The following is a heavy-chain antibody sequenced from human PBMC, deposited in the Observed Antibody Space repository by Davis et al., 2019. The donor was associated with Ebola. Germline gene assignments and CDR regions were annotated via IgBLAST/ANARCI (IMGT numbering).Heavy chain of an antibody. CDR2: IVGSGDST. V-gene: IGHV3-23*01. Sequence: PGGSLRPSCPASGFTFSNYAMSWVRQAPGRGLEWVSGIVGSGDSTTYADSAKGRFTISRDNSKNTVFLQVTSLRAEDTAVYFCAKGLTARSAHMMEWGQGTLVTVSS. CDR3: AKGLTARSAHMME. CDR1: GFTFSNYA. J-gene: IGHJ4*02. D-gene: IGHD6-6*01.